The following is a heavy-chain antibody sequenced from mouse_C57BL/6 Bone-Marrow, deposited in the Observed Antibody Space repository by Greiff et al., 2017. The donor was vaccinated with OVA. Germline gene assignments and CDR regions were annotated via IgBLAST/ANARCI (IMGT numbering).Heavy chain of an antibody. V-gene: IGHV1-64*01. CDR2: IHPNSGST. D-gene: IGHD1-1*01. J-gene: IGHJ1*03. CDR1: GYTFTSYW. CDR3: ASVLRYPDWYFDV. Sequence: QVQLQQPGAELVKPGASVKLSCKASGYTFTSYWMHWVKQRPGQGLEWIGMIHPNSGSTNYNEKFKSKATLTVDKSSSTAYMQLSSLTSEDSAVYYCASVLRYPDWYFDVWGTGTTGTVSS.